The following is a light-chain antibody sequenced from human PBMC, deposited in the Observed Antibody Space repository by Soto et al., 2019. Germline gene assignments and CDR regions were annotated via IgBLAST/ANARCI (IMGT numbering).Light chain of an antibody. Sequence: QSVLTQPASVSGSPGQSITISCTGTSSDVGSYNYVSWYQQHPGKAPKLMIYDVTNRPSGVSNRFSGSKSGNTASLTISGLQAEDEADYYCTSFTSSSTPWVFGGGTKLTVL. V-gene: IGLV2-14*01. CDR2: DVT. CDR3: TSFTSSSTPWV. J-gene: IGLJ3*02. CDR1: SSDVGSYNY.